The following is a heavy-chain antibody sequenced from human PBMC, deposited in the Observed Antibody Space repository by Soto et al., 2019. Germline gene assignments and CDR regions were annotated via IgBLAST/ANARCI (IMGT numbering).Heavy chain of an antibody. CDR2: IYWDDDK. CDR3: AHIVVAGLGYYFDY. Sequence: QITLKESGPTLVKPTQTLTLTCTFSGFSLSSTRMAVGWIRQPPGKALEWLALIYWDDDKRYSPFLKSRLTITTDTSKHQVGLTMSNMDPVDTARYYCAHIVVAGLGYYFDYWGQGTLVTVSS. J-gene: IGHJ4*02. V-gene: IGHV2-5*02. D-gene: IGHD6-19*01. CDR1: GFSLSSTRMA.